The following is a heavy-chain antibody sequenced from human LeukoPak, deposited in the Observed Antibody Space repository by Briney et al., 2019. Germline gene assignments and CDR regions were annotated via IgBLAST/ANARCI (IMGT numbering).Heavy chain of an antibody. CDR1: GGSISSSSYY. CDR2: IYYSGST. V-gene: IGHV4-39*07. D-gene: IGHD6-6*01. J-gene: IGHJ6*03. Sequence: SETLSLTCTVSGGSISSSSYYWGWIRQPPGKGLEWIGSIYYSGSTYYNPSLKSRVTISVDTSKNQFSLKLSSVTAADTAVYYCAREPWSIAAWNYYYMDVWGKGTTVTVSS. CDR3: AREPWSIAAWNYYYMDV.